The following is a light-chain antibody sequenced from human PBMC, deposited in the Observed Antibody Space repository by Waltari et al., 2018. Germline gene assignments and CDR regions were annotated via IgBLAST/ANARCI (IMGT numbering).Light chain of an antibody. J-gene: IGKJ1*01. CDR1: EGISNY. CDR3: QKYNSAPWT. Sequence: DIQMTQSPSSLSASVGASVTITCRASEGISNYLAWYQQKPGKVPKLLLYAASTLQSGVPSLFSGSVSGTDFTLTISSLQPEDVATYYCQKYNSAPWTFGQGTKVEIK. CDR2: AAS. V-gene: IGKV1-27*01.